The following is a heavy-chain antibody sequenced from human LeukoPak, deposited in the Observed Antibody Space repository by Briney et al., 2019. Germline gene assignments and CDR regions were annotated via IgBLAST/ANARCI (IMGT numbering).Heavy chain of an antibody. V-gene: IGHV3-23*01. CDR3: AMKTPGTHPFDY. Sequence: GGSLRLSCAASGFTFGSYAMNWVRQAPGKGLEWVSASGTVGDTYYADSVRGRFTISRDNSKGTLDLQMTSLRAEDTAAYYCAMKTPGTHPFDYWGQGTLVTVSP. J-gene: IGHJ4*02. D-gene: IGHD6-13*01. CDR1: GFTFGSYA. CDR2: SGTVGDT.